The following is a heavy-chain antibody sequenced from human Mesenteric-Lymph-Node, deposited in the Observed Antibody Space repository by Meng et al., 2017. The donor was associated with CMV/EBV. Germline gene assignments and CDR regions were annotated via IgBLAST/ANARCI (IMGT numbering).Heavy chain of an antibody. D-gene: IGHD3-22*01. CDR1: GTSIKSGDGYY. CDR3: ARDRSGYGWVDP. Sequence: ICGTSIKSGDGYYWSWIRQPPGKGLEWIGYTYHSGSTYYSPSLKSRVSISVDTSKNQFSLKLTSVTAADTAVYYCARDRSGYGWVDPWGQGTLVTVSS. CDR2: TYHSGST. J-gene: IGHJ5*02. V-gene: IGHV4-30-4*01.